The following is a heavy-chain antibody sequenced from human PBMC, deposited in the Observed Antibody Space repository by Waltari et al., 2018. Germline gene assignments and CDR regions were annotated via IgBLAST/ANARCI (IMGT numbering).Heavy chain of an antibody. D-gene: IGHD3-10*01. CDR2: ISAYNGNT. J-gene: IGHJ5*02. CDR3: ARQRHGSGSPSPWFDP. CDR1: GYTFTSYG. Sequence: QVQLVQSGAEVKKPGASVKVSCKASGYTFTSYGISWVRQAPGQGLEWMGWISAYNGNTNYAQKFQGRVTSTTDESTSTAYMELSSLRSEDTAVYYCARQRHGSGSPSPWFDPWGQGTLVIVSS. V-gene: IGHV1-18*01.